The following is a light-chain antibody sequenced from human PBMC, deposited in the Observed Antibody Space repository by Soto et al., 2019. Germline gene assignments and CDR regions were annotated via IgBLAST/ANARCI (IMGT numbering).Light chain of an antibody. V-gene: IGKV3-20*01. CDR1: QSVSSNH. J-gene: IGKJ2*01. CDR2: GAS. CDR3: QQYGSSSPYT. Sequence: EIVLTQSPGTLSLSPGEGATLSCRASQSVSSNHLAWYQQKPGQAPRLLIFGASSRASDIPDRFSGSGSGTDFPLTISRLEPEDCVVYYCQQYGSSSPYTFGQGTKLEIK.